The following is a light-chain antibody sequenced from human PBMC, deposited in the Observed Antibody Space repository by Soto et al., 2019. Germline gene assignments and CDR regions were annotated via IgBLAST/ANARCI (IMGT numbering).Light chain of an antibody. V-gene: IGKV3-20*01. CDR3: QQYDTSPLT. CDR2: GAS. Sequence: EIVLTQSPGTLSLSPGERVTLSCRASQSVTSSNLAWYQQKPGQAPSLLISGASTRATGIPDRFIGSGSGTDFTLTISRLEPEDFPVYYCQQYDTSPLTFGGGTKVEI. J-gene: IGKJ4*01. CDR1: QSVTSSN.